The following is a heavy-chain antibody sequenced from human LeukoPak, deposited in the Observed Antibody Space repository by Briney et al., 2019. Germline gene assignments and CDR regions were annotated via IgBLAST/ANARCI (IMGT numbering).Heavy chain of an antibody. CDR1: GYTLTELS. V-gene: IGHV1-18*01. CDR2: VSAYNGNT. Sequence: EASVKVSCKVSGYTLTELSMHWVRQAPGQGLEWMGWVSAYNGNTNYAQKFQGRVTMTTDTSTTTAYMDLRSLRSDDTAVYYCARVDLSWSDTSGYYRDWFDPWGQGTLVTVFS. J-gene: IGHJ5*02. D-gene: IGHD3-22*01. CDR3: ARVDLSWSDTSGYYRDWFDP.